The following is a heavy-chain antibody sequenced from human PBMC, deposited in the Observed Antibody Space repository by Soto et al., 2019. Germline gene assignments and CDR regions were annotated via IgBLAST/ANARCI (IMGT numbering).Heavy chain of an antibody. CDR2: ISGSGGST. CDR1: GFTFSSYA. CDR3: AKVPITAVFRDSLGYCSGGRCLLFDY. D-gene: IGHD2-15*01. Sequence: GGSLRLSCAASGFTFSSYAMSWVRQAPGKGLEWVSAISGSGGSTYYADSVKGRFTISRDNSKNTLYLQMNSLRAEDTAVYYCAKVPITAVFRDSLGYCSGGRCLLFDYWGQGTLVTVSS. V-gene: IGHV3-23*01. J-gene: IGHJ4*02.